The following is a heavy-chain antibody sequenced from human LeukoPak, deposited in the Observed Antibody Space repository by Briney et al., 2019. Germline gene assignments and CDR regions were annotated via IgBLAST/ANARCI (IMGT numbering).Heavy chain of an antibody. V-gene: IGHV1-69*06. CDR2: IMPMFGKT. CDR1: GGTFSSYD. J-gene: IGHJ4*02. D-gene: IGHD2-2*01. CDR3: AGGRTDIVVVPATLRNYYFDY. Sequence: ASVKVSCKASGGTFSSYDISWVRQAPGQGLERMGGIMPMFGKTNYAQKFQGRVTTTADKATSTAYMELSSLRSEDTAVYYCAGGRTDIVVVPATLRNYYFDYWGQGTLVTVSS.